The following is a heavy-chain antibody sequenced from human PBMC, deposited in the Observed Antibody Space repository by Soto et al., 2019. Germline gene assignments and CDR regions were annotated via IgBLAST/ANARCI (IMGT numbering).Heavy chain of an antibody. D-gene: IGHD4-17*01. J-gene: IGHJ4*02. CDR3: ARALTSDYDDSEDDS. CDR2: ISYGGGT. CDR1: GASISSRDYY. Sequence: PSETLSLTCTVSGASISSRDYYWSWIRQPPGKGLEWIAYISYGGGTYYNPSLKSRVSVSIDTSKNQFSLRLTSVTAADTAVYYCARALTSDYDDSEDDSWGQGTLVTVPS. V-gene: IGHV4-30-4*01.